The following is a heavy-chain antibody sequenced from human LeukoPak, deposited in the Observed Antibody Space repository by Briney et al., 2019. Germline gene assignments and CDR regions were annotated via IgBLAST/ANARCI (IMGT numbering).Heavy chain of an antibody. CDR3: ARTFTHGGNSNFDY. CDR1: GYTFTNYD. CDR2: ISAYNGNT. Sequence: GASVKVSCKASGYTFTNYDISWVRQAPEQGLEWMGWISAYNGNTNYAQKLQGRVTMTTDTSTSTAYMELRNLRSDDAAVYYCARTFTHGGNSNFDYWGQGTLVTVSS. D-gene: IGHD2-21*01. J-gene: IGHJ4*02. V-gene: IGHV1-18*01.